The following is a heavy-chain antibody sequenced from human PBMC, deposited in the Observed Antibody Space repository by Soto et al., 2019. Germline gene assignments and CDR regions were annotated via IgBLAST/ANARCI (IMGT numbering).Heavy chain of an antibody. J-gene: IGHJ6*02. CDR2: INHSGST. CDR3: ARFVRNFDWSRYYYYGMDV. Sequence: SETLSLTCAVYGGSFSGYYWSWIRQPPGKGLEWIGEINHSGSTNYNPSLKSRVTISVDTSKNQFSLKLSSVTAADTAVYYCARFVRNFDWSRYYYYGMDVWGQGTTVTVYS. CDR1: GGSFSGYY. D-gene: IGHD3-9*01. V-gene: IGHV4-34*01.